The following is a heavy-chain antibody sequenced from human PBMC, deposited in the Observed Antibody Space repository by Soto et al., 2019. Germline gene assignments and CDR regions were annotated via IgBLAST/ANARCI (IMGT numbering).Heavy chain of an antibody. Sequence: GGSLRLSCAASGFTFSSYAMSWVRQAPGKGLEWVSAISGSGGSTYYADSMKGRFTISRDNSKNTLYLQMNSLRAEDTAVYYCAKAGYCSGGSCWLPGGRFDYWGQGTLVTVSS. D-gene: IGHD2-15*01. CDR3: AKAGYCSGGSCWLPGGRFDY. J-gene: IGHJ4*02. CDR2: ISGSGGST. V-gene: IGHV3-23*01. CDR1: GFTFSSYA.